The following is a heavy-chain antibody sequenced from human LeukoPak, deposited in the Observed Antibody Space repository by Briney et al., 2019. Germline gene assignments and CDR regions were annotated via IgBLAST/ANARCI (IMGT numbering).Heavy chain of an antibody. CDR2: ISGSGGST. D-gene: IGHD2-2*01. Sequence: PGGSLRLSCAASGFTFSSYAMSWVRQAPGKGLEWVSAISGSGGSTYYADSVKGRFTISRDNSKNTLYLQMNSLRAEDTAVYYCAKGGGGVVVPAAIVNWFDPWGQGTLVTVSS. J-gene: IGHJ5*02. CDR1: GFTFSSYA. V-gene: IGHV3-23*01. CDR3: AKGGGGVVVPAAIVNWFDP.